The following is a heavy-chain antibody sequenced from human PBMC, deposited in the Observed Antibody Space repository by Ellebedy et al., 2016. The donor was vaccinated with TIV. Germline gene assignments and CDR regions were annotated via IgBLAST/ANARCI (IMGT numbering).Heavy chain of an antibody. Sequence: SETLSLTXTVSGGSISSSSYYWSWIRQPPGKGLEWIGYIYYSGSTNYNPSLKSRVTISVDTSKNQFSLKLSSVTAADTAVYYCARGVVPLDYWGQGTLVTVSS. J-gene: IGHJ4*02. CDR2: IYYSGST. CDR1: GGSISSSSYY. V-gene: IGHV4-61*01. CDR3: ARGVVPLDY. D-gene: IGHD2-15*01.